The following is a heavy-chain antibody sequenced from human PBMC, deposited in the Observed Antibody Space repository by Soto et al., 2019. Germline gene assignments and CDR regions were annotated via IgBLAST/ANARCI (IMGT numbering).Heavy chain of an antibody. J-gene: IGHJ6*02. CDR2: INHSGST. V-gene: IGHV4-34*01. CDR3: ARPTGRGHSYGSPPGRSGMDV. Sequence: QVQLQQWGAGLLKPSETLSLTCAVYAGSFSGYYWSWIRQPPGKGLEWIGEINHSGSTNYNPSLKSRVTISVEPSKNQFSLKLSSVTAADTAVYYCARPTGRGHSYGSPPGRSGMDVWGHGTTVTVSS. CDR1: AGSFSGYY. D-gene: IGHD5-18*01.